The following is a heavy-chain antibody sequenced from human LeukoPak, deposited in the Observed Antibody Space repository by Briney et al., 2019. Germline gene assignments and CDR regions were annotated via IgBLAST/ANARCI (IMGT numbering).Heavy chain of an antibody. D-gene: IGHD3-10*01. CDR2: IYSSGST. CDR3: ARDPYGSASYYYFDS. CDR1: GGSISSYY. Sequence: SETLSLTXSVSGGSISSYYWSWIRQPAGKGLEWIGRIYSSGSTNYNPSLKSRVTMSVDTSKNQFSLKVNSVTAADTAVYYCARDPYGSASYYYFDSWGQGTLVTVSS. V-gene: IGHV4-4*07. J-gene: IGHJ4*02.